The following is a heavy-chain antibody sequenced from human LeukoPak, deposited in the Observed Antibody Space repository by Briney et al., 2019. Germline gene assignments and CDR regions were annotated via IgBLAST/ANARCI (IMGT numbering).Heavy chain of an antibody. J-gene: IGHJ4*02. CDR3: AREPHYCDSSGYFS. Sequence: SVKVSCKASGGTFGSYAISWVRQAPGQGLEWMGRIIPILGIANYAQKFQGRVTITADKSTSTAYMELSSLRSEDTAVYYCAREPHYCDSSGYFSWGQGTLVTVSS. D-gene: IGHD3-22*01. CDR2: IIPILGIA. CDR1: GGTFGSYA. V-gene: IGHV1-69*04.